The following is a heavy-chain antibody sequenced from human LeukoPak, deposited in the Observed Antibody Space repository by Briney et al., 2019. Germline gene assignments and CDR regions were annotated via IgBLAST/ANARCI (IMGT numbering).Heavy chain of an antibody. J-gene: IGHJ5*02. CDR3: ARGSWYAPNWFDH. Sequence: SETLSLTCAVYGGSFSGYYWSGIRQPPGKGLEWIGEINNSGSTNDNPSLKSRVTISVDTSKNQFSLKLSSVTAADTAVYYCARGSWYAPNWFDHWGQGTLVTVSS. CDR2: INNSGST. D-gene: IGHD2-2*01. CDR1: GGSFSGYY. V-gene: IGHV4-34*01.